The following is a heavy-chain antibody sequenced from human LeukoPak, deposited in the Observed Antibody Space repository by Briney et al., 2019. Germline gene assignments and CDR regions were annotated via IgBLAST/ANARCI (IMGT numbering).Heavy chain of an antibody. D-gene: IGHD3-10*01. J-gene: IGHJ4*02. CDR1: GFTFSSYA. CDR3: ARGTRIFRGVDY. V-gene: IGHV3-30-3*01. Sequence: GGSLRPSCAASGFTFSSYAMHWVRQAPGKGLEWVAVISYDGSNKYYADSVKGRFTISRDNSKNTLYLQMNSLRAEDTAVYYCARGTRIFRGVDYWGQGTLVTVSS. CDR2: ISYDGSNK.